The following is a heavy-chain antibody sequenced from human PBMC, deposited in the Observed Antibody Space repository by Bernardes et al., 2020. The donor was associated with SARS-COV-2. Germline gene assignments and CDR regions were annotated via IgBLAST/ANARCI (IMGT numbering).Heavy chain of an antibody. Sequence: SETLSLTCTVSSDSISSYYWSWIRQPPGKGLEWIGYIYHSGSTKYNPSLKSRVTISVDTSNNQFSLKLSSVTAADTAVYFCARGFGSNWYYFDYWGQGILVTVSS. J-gene: IGHJ4*02. D-gene: IGHD6-13*01. V-gene: IGHV4-59*01. CDR2: IYHSGST. CDR1: SDSISSYY. CDR3: ARGFGSNWYYFDY.